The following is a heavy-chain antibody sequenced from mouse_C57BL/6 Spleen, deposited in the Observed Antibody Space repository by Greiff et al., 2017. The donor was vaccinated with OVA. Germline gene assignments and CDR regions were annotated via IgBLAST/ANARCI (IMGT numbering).Heavy chain of an antibody. V-gene: IGHV1-15*01. CDR1: GYTFTDYE. D-gene: IGHD1-1*01. CDR3: TRWDTTVVASGYVDY. Sequence: QVQLQQSGAELVRPGASVTLSCKASGYTFTDYEMHWVKQTPVHGLEWIGAIDPETGGTAYNQKFKGKAILTADKSSSTAYMELRSLTSEDSAVYYWTRWDTTVVASGYVDYWGQGTTLTVSS. CDR2: IDPETGGT. J-gene: IGHJ2*01.